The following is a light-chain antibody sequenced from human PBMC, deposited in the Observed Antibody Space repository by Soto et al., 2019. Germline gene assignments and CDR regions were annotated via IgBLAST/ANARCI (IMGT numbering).Light chain of an antibody. CDR3: QQSSSAPRS. CDR2: AAS. J-gene: IGKJ4*01. Sequence: DIQMTQSPSSLSASIGDRATITCRASQSISTYLNWYQQKLGEAPKLLIYAASSLQSGVPLRFNGSGSGTDFTLTINSLQPEDFATYYCQQSSSAPRSFGGGTRVEIK. CDR1: QSISTY. V-gene: IGKV1-39*01.